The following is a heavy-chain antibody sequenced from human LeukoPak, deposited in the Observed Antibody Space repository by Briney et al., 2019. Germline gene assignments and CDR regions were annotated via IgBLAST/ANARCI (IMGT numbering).Heavy chain of an antibody. D-gene: IGHD7-27*01. CDR2: IYTSGST. CDR3: ARDQVLGSRGFDY. V-gene: IGHV4-4*07. CDR1: GGSISSYY. J-gene: IGHJ4*02. Sequence: SETLSLTCTVSGGSISSYYWSWLRQPAGKGLEWIGRIYTSGSTNYNPSLKSRVTMSVETSKNQCSLKLSSVTAADTAVYYCARDQVLGSRGFDYWGQGTLVTVSS.